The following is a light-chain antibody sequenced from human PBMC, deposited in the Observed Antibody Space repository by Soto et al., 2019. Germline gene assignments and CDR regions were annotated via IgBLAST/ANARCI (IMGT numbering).Light chain of an antibody. CDR3: QQYGGSPPYT. CDR1: QSVRGNY. CDR2: GSS. Sequence: IVLTQSPGTLSLSPGERATLSCGASQSVRGNYLAWYQHKPGQAPRLLIYGSSTRATGIPDRFSATGSGTDFTLTISRLEPEDSAVYLCQQYGGSPPYTFGQGTK. J-gene: IGKJ2*01. V-gene: IGKV3-20*01.